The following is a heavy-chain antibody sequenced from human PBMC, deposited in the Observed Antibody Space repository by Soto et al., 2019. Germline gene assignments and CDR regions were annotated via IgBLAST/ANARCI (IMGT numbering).Heavy chain of an antibody. J-gene: IGHJ6*02. V-gene: IGHV4-31*03. CDR2: IYYNGST. D-gene: IGHD3-3*01. CDR3: AREAVTTIFNYCYYNGMDV. Sequence: QVQLQESGPGLVKPSQTLSLTCTFSGGSISSGGYYWSWIRQHPGKGLEWIGYIYYNGSTYYNPSLKSRVSISVDTSKNHFSLKVSSVIAADTAVYYCAREAVTTIFNYCYYNGMDVWGQGTTVTASS. CDR1: GGSISSGGYY.